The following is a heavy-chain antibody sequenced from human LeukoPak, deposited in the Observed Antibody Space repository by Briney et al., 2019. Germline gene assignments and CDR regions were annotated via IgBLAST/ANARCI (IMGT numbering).Heavy chain of an antibody. CDR1: GFTFSGYA. CDR3: AKNPDYDVLTGTSFDC. D-gene: IGHD3-9*01. CDR2: VSDSGSKT. V-gene: IGHV3-23*01. Sequence: GGSLRLSCAASGFTFSGYAMSWVRQAPGKGLEWVSSVSDSGSKTYYAASVKGRFTISRDNSNKTLYLQMNSLKAEDTAVYYCAKNPDYDVLTGTSFDCWGQGALATVSS. J-gene: IGHJ4*02.